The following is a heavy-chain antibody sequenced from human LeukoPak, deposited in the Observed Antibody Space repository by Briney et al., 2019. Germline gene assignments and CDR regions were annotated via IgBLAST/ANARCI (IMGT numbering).Heavy chain of an antibody. V-gene: IGHV4-61*01. CDR1: GGSVSSGSYY. Sequence: SETLSLTCTVSGGSVSSGSYYWSWIRQPPGKGLEWIGYIYCSGSTNYNPSLKSRVTISVDTSKNQFSLKVSSVTAADTAVYYCARRGSGSYYSVLDLWGRGTLVTVSS. CDR3: ARRGSGSYYSVLDL. J-gene: IGHJ2*01. CDR2: IYCSGST. D-gene: IGHD3-10*01.